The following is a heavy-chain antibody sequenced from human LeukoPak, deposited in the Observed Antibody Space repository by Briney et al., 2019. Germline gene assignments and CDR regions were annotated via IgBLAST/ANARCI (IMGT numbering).Heavy chain of an antibody. CDR1: GSSIGTFY. CDR2: VYYSGTT. Sequence: PSETLSLTCTVSGSSIGTFYWSWIRQPPGKGLRWIGYVYYSGTTNYNPSLKSRLSMSVDTSKDQFSLNLSSVTAADTGVYFCARVDYGTATNWFDPWGQGILVTVSS. CDR3: ARVDYGTATNWFDP. D-gene: IGHD4/OR15-4a*01. V-gene: IGHV4-59*01. J-gene: IGHJ5*02.